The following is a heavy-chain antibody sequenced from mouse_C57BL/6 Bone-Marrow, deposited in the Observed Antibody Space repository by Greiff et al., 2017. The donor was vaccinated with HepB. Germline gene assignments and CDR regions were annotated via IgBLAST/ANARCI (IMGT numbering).Heavy chain of an antibody. Sequence: EVNVVESGGDFVKPGGSLKLSCAASRFTFSTYGMSWVRQTPDTRLEWVSTISSGGSYTYYPDSVKGRFTISRDNAKNTLYLQMSSLRSEDTAMYYCARMGGNYPYYYALDFWGQGTSVTVSS. D-gene: IGHD2-1*01. V-gene: IGHV5-6*01. CDR3: ARMGGNYPYYYALDF. CDR2: ISSGGSYT. J-gene: IGHJ4*01. CDR1: RFTFSTYG.